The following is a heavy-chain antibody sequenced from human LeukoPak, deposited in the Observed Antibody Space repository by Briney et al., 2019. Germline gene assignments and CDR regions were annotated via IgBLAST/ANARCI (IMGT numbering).Heavy chain of an antibody. CDR1: GGSISSSNW. J-gene: IGHJ4*02. CDR3: ASLGYSYGYDY. D-gene: IGHD5-18*01. V-gene: IGHV4-4*02. CDR2: IYHSGST. Sequence: SETLSLTFAVSGGSISSSNWWGWVRQPPGKGLEWIGEIYHSGSTNYNPSLKSRVTISVDKSKNQFSLKLSSVTAADTAVYYCASLGYSYGYDYWGQGTLVTVSS.